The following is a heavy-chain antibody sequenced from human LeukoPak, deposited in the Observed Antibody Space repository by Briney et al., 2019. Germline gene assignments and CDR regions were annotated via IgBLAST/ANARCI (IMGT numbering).Heavy chain of an antibody. V-gene: IGHV3-48*04. J-gene: IGHJ4*02. CDR2: ISSSSDTI. Sequence: GGSLRLSCAASGFLFHSHTMNWVRQAPGKGLELFSYISSSSDTIYYADSVKGRFTISRDNAKNSLYLQMNSLRAEDTAVYYCARHPGIRYSGSYIDYWGQGTLVTVSS. CDR3: ARHPGIRYSGSYIDY. CDR1: GFLFHSHT. D-gene: IGHD1-26*01.